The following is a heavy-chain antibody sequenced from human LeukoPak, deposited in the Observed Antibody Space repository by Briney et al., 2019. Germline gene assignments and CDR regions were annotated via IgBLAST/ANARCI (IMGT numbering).Heavy chain of an antibody. V-gene: IGHV4-59*01. CDR3: ARGGWYPESFQH. D-gene: IGHD6-19*01. J-gene: IGHJ1*01. CDR2: IYYSGST. CDR1: GGSISSYY. Sequence: PSETLSLTCTVSGGSISSYYWNWVRQPPGKGLEWIGYIYYSGSTNYNPSLKSRVTISVDTSKNQFSLKLSSVTAADTAVYYCARGGWYPESFQHWGQGALVTVSS.